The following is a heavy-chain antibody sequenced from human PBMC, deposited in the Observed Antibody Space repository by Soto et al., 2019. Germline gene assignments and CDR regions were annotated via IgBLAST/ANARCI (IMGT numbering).Heavy chain of an antibody. CDR1: GFTFSSYA. V-gene: IGHV3-30-3*01. J-gene: IGHJ3*02. Sequence: QVQLVESGGGVVQPGRSLRLSCAASGFTFSSYAMHWVRQAPGKGLEWVAVISYDGSNKYYADSVKGRFTISRDNSKNTLYLQMNSLRAEDTAVYYCARSVENSHDAFDIWGQGTMVTVAS. CDR2: ISYDGSNK. CDR3: ARSVENSHDAFDI. D-gene: IGHD1-1*01.